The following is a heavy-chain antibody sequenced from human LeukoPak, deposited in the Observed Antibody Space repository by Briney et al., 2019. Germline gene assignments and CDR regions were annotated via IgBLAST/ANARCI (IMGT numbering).Heavy chain of an antibody. CDR3: AKGPNLAAAASDY. Sequence: GGSLRLSCAASGFTFSSYAMSWVRQAPGKGLEWVSAIRDGGSSTYYADSVKGRFTISRDNSKNTLYLQMNSLRAEDTAVYYCAKGPNLAAAASDYWGQGTLVTVSS. J-gene: IGHJ4*02. CDR1: GFTFSSYA. D-gene: IGHD6-13*01. CDR2: IRDGGSST. V-gene: IGHV3-23*01.